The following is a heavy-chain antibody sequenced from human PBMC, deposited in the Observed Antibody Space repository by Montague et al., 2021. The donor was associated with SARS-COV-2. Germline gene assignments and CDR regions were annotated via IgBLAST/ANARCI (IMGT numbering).Heavy chain of an antibody. J-gene: IGHJ6*02. CDR2: IWYDGSNQ. CDR3: AREYSAPRWFGEYNRYGMDV. CDR1: GFTFSSYD. D-gene: IGHD3-10*01. V-gene: IGHV3-33*08. Sequence: SLRLSCVASGFTFSSYDMHWVRQAPGKGLEWVAVIWYDGSNQYYGDSVKGRFTISRDNSKNTLYLQMNSLRAEDTAVYYCAREYSAPRWFGEYNRYGMDVWGQGTTVTVSS.